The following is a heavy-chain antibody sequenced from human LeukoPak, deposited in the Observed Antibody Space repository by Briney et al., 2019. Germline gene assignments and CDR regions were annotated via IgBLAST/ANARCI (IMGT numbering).Heavy chain of an antibody. CDR2: ISGGNSGGRT. V-gene: IGHV3-23*01. J-gene: IGHJ4*02. D-gene: IGHD1-26*01. Sequence: GGSLRLSCAASGFTFSSYAMSWVRQAPGKGLEWVSAISGGNSGGRTYYADSVKGRFTISRDNSKNTLYLQMNSLRAEDTAVYYCAKGIESSGSYYTCFDYWGQGTLVTVSS. CDR3: AKGIESSGSYYTCFDY. CDR1: GFTFSSYA.